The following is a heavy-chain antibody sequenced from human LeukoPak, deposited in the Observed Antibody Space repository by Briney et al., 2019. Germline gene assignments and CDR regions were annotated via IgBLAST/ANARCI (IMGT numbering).Heavy chain of an antibody. V-gene: IGHV3-21*01. CDR3: AELGITMIGGV. J-gene: IGHJ6*04. D-gene: IGHD3-10*02. CDR1: GFTFSRYS. Sequence: GGSLRLSCAASGFTFSRYSMNWVRQAPGKGLEWVSSISSSSSYIYYADSVKGRFTVSRDNAKNSLYLQMNSLRAEDTAVYYCAELGITMIGGVWGKGTTVTISS. CDR2: ISSSSSYI.